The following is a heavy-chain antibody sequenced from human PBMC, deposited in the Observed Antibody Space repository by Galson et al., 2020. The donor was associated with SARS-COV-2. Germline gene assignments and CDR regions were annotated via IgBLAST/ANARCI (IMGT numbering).Heavy chain of an antibody. J-gene: IGHJ6*02. CDR2: IWYDGSNK. CDR3: AKGTWESDGYYYYGMDV. CDR1: GFTFSSYG. Sequence: GGSLRLSCAASGFTFSSYGMHWVRQAPGKGLEWVAVIWYDGSNKYYADSVKGRFTISRDNSKNTLYLQMNSLRAEDTAVYYCAKGTWESDGYYYYGMDVWGQGTTVTVSS. V-gene: IGHV3-33*06. D-gene: IGHD1-26*01.